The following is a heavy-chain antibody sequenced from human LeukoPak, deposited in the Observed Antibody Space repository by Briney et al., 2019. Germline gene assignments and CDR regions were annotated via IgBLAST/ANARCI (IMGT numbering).Heavy chain of an antibody. Sequence: PSETLSLTCAVYGGSFSGYYWSWIRQPPGKGLEWIGEINHSGSTNYNPSLKSRVTISVDTSKNQFSLKLSSVTAADTAVYYCARGLDTGSSGGYYFDYWGQGTLVTVSS. CDR3: ARGLDTGSSGGYYFDY. D-gene: IGHD2-15*01. V-gene: IGHV4-34*01. J-gene: IGHJ4*02. CDR2: INHSGST. CDR1: GGSFSGYY.